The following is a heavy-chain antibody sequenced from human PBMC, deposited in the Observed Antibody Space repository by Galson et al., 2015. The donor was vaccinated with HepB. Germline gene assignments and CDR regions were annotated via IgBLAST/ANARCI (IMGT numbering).Heavy chain of an antibody. CDR2: ISSSSSYI. CDR3: ARDGISGWYGWYFDL. V-gene: IGHV3-21*01. Sequence: SLRLSCAASGFTFSSYSMNWVRQAPGKGLEWVSSISSSSSYIYYADSVKGRFTISRDNAKNSLYLQMNSLRAEDTAVYYCARDGISGWYGWYFDLWGRGTLVTVSS. D-gene: IGHD6-19*01. CDR1: GFTFSSYS. J-gene: IGHJ2*01.